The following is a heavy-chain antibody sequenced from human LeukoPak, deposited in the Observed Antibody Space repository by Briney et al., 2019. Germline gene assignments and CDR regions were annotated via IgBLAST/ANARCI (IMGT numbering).Heavy chain of an antibody. CDR1: GGTFSSYA. CDR2: IIPIFGTA. V-gene: IGHV1-69*01. Sequence: SVTVSCKASGGTFSSYAISWVRQAPGQGLEWMGGIIPIFGTANYAQKFQGRVTITADESTSTAYMELSSLRSEDTAVYYCARGSYCSSTSCPPDYWGQGTLVTVSS. D-gene: IGHD2-2*01. CDR3: ARGSYCSSTSCPPDY. J-gene: IGHJ4*02.